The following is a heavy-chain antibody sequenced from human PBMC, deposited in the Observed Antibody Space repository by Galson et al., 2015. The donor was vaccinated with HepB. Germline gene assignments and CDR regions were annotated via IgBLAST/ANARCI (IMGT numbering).Heavy chain of an antibody. V-gene: IGHV3-21*01. CDR3: ARAPDYYDSSGLNAFDI. CDR1: GFTFSSYS. CDR2: ISSSSYI. Sequence: SLRLSCAASGFTFSSYSMNWVRQAPGKGLEWVSSISSSSYIYYADSVKGRFTISRDNAKNSLYLQMNSLRAEDTAVYYCARAPDYYDSSGLNAFDIWGQGTMVTVSS. J-gene: IGHJ3*02. D-gene: IGHD3-22*01.